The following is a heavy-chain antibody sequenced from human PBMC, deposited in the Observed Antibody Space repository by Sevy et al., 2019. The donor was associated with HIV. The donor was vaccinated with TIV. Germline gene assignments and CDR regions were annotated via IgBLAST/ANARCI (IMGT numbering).Heavy chain of an antibody. CDR3: ARGYCSGGSCQDV. CDR1: GGSISSGGYY. D-gene: IGHD2-15*01. V-gene: IGHV4-31*03. CDR2: IYYSGST. Sequence: SDTLSLTCTVSGGSISSGGYYWSWIRQHPGKGLEWIGYIYYSGSTYYNPSLKSRVTISVDTSKNQFSLKLSSVTAADTAVYYCARGYCSGGSCQDVWGKGTTVTVSS. J-gene: IGHJ6*04.